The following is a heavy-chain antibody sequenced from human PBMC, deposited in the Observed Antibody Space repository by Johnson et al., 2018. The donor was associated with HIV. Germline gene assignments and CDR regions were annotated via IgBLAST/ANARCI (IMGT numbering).Heavy chain of an antibody. J-gene: IGHJ3*02. Sequence: VQLVESGGGLAQPGGSLRLSCAASGITFRSYLLTWVRQAPGKGLEWVSLIYSGGSTGYADSAKGRFTISRDNANNSLYLQMNSLRAEDTALYYCARDWFMFQGADAFDIWGQGTMVTVSS. CDR1: GITFRSYL. CDR3: ARDWFMFQGADAFDI. D-gene: IGHD3-10*01. V-gene: IGHV3-20*04. CDR2: IYSGGST.